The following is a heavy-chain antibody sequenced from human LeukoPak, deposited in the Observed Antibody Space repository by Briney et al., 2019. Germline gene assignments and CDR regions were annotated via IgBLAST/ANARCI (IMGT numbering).Heavy chain of an antibody. CDR2: INNSGSV. Sequence: GRSLRLSCAASGFTFDDYAMHWVRQAPGKGVEWVSGINNSGSVGYADFVKGRFTISRDKARNSLYLQMNSLRVEDTALYYCAKDFWEGRYGMDVWGQGTTVTVSS. D-gene: IGHD3-10*01. V-gene: IGHV3-9*01. CDR3: AKDFWEGRYGMDV. CDR1: GFTFDDYA. J-gene: IGHJ6*02.